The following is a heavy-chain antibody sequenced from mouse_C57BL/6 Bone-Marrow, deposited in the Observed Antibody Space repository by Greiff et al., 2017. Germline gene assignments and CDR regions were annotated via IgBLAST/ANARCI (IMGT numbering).Heavy chain of an antibody. J-gene: IGHJ2*01. CDR1: GYTFTSYT. V-gene: IGHV1-4*01. CDR2: INPSRGYT. CDR3: ARDAGLFDY. Sequence: VKLMESGAELARPGASVKMSCKASGYTFTSYTMHWVKQRPGQGLEWIGYINPSRGYTKYNQKFKDKATLTADKSSSTAYMQLSSLTSEDSAVYYCARDAGLFDYWGQGTTLTVSS.